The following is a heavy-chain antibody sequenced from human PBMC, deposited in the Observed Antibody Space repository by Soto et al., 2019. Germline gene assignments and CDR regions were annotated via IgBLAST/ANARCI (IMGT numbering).Heavy chain of an antibody. D-gene: IGHD5-12*01. Sequence: EVQLLESGGGLVQPGGSLRLSCAASGFTFSSSAMSWVRQAPGKGLDWVSAISGNGDTTYYADSVKGRFTISRDISKNTLYLQMNSLRAEDTAVYYCAKIRGYDLGSTHFQHWGQGTLVTVSS. J-gene: IGHJ1*01. CDR2: ISGNGDTT. CDR1: GFTFSSSA. CDR3: AKIRGYDLGSTHFQH. V-gene: IGHV3-23*01.